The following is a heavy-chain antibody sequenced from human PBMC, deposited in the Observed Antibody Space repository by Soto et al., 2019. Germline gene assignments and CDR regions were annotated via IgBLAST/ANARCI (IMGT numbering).Heavy chain of an antibody. Sequence: GGSLRLSCAASGFTFSSYAMSWVRPAPGKGREGVSAISGRGGSTYYAGSVNGRFTIARDNSKNTLYLQMNSRRAADTAVYYCAKAPSKMGSFDYWGQGTLVTVSS. J-gene: IGHJ4*02. CDR3: AKAPSKMGSFDY. CDR1: GFTFSSYA. V-gene: IGHV3-23*01. CDR2: ISGRGGST.